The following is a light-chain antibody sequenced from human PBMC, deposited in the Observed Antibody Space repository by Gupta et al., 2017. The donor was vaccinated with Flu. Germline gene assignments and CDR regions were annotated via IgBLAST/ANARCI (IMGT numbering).Light chain of an antibody. CDR1: QSVSSY. V-gene: IGKV3-11*01. J-gene: IGKJ1*01. Sequence: EIVLTQSPATLSLSPGERATLSCRTSQSVSSYLAWYQQKPGQAPRLLIYDSSNRATGIPARVSGSGSGTDFTLTISSLELEDVEVDYCQQRSNWPPTWTFGQGTKVEIK. CDR2: DSS. CDR3: QQRSNWPPTWT.